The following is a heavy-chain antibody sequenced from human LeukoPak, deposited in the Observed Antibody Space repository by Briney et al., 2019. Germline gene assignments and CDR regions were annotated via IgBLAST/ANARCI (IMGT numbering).Heavy chain of an antibody. CDR2: ISAYNGNT. J-gene: IGHJ6*02. CDR3: ARNGVGYCSSTSCYVFEYYYYGMDV. Sequence: ASVKVSCKASGYTFTSYGISWVRQAPGQGLEWMGWISAYNGNTNYAQKLQGRVTMTTDTSTSTAYMELRSLRSDDTAVYYCARNGVGYCSSTSCYVFEYYYYGMDVWGQGTTVTVSS. D-gene: IGHD2-2*01. V-gene: IGHV1-18*01. CDR1: GYTFTSYG.